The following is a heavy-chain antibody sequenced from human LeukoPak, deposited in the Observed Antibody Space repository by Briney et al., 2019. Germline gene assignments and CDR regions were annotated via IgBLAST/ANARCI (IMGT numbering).Heavy chain of an antibody. CDR1: GYTFTGYY. J-gene: IGHJ3*02. CDR2: INPNSGGT. D-gene: IGHD3-3*01. V-gene: IGHV1-2*06. Sequence: ASVKVSCKASGYTFTGYYMHWVRQAPGQGLEWMGRINPNSGGTNYAQKFQGRVTMTRETSISTAYMELSRLRSDDTAVYYCARGRTIFGVVINHAFDIWGQGTMVTVSS. CDR3: ARGRTIFGVVINHAFDI.